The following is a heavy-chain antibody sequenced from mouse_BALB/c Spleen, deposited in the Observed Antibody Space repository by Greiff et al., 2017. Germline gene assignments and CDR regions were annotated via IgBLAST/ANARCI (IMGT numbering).Heavy chain of an antibody. D-gene: IGHD3-1*01. V-gene: IGHV1-14*01. J-gene: IGHJ2*01. CDR1: GYTFTSYV. CDR2: INPYNDGT. Sequence: EVQVVESGPELVKPGASVKMSCKASGYTFTSYVMHWVKQKPGQGLEWIGYINPYNDGTKYNEKFKGKATLTSDKSSSTAYMELSSLTSEDSAVYYCARSRAIDPIDYWGQGTTLTVSS. CDR3: ARSRAIDPIDY.